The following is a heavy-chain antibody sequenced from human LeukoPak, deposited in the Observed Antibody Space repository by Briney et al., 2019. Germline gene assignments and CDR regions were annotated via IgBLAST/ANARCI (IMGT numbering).Heavy chain of an antibody. V-gene: IGHV3-73*01. CDR2: IRSKANSYAT. D-gene: IGHD5-24*01. Sequence: GGSLRLSCAASGFTFSGSAMHWVRQASGKGLEWVGRIRSKANSYATAYAASVKGRFTISRDDSKNTAYLQMNSLKTEDTAVYYCTRREEMATIYYYYYYMDVWGRGTTVTVSS. J-gene: IGHJ6*03. CDR3: TRREEMATIYYYYYYMDV. CDR1: GFTFSGSA.